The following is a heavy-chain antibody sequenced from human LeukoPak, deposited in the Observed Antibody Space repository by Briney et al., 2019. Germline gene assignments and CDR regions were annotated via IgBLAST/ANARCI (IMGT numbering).Heavy chain of an antibody. CDR1: GFTFSSYA. Sequence: GGSLRLSCAASGFTFSSYAMHWVRQAPGKGLEWVAVISYDGSNKYYADSVKGRFTISRDNSKNTLYLQMNSLRAGDTAVYYCARDPSGRGMDVWGQGTTVTVSS. CDR2: ISYDGSNK. D-gene: IGHD6-19*01. J-gene: IGHJ6*02. CDR3: ARDPSGRGMDV. V-gene: IGHV3-30-3*01.